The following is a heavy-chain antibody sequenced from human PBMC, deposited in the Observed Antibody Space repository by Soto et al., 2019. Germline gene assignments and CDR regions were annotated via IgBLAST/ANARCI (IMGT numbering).Heavy chain of an antibody. CDR3: ASPAARGEDDAFDI. CDR1: GFTFSTYD. D-gene: IGHD6-6*01. J-gene: IGHJ3*02. Sequence: GGSLRLSCAASGFTFSTYDMGWVRQSPGKGLEWVSSIRASGGSAYYADSVKGRFTISRDNSKNTLYLQMNSLRAEDTAVYYCASPAARGEDDAFDIWGQGTMVTVSS. V-gene: IGHV3-23*01. CDR2: IRASGGSA.